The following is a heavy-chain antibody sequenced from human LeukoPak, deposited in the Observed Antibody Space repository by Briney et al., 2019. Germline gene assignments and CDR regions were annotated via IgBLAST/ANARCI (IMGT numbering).Heavy chain of an antibody. CDR3: ARPRSSGGSCYALDY. CDR1: GYSFTTYW. Sequence: GESLKISCKGSGYSFTTYWVAWVRQMPGKGLEWMGIIYPGDSDTRYSPSFQGQVSISADKSISTAYLQWSSLKASDTAMYYCARPRSSGGSCYALDYWGQGTLVTVSS. CDR2: IYPGDSDT. J-gene: IGHJ4*02. D-gene: IGHD2-15*01. V-gene: IGHV5-51*01.